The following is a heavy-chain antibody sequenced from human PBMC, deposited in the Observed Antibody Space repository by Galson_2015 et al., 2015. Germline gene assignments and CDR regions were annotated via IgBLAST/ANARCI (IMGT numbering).Heavy chain of an antibody. CDR1: GYTFTSYD. V-gene: IGHV1-8*01. D-gene: IGHD3-3*01. CDR3: ARGFDFWSGYYRGNDAFDI. J-gene: IGHJ3*02. CDR2: MNPNSGNT. Sequence: SVKVSCKASGYTFTSYDINWVRQATGQGLEWMGWMNPNSGNTGYAQKFQGRVTMTRNTSISTAYMELSSLRSEDTAVYYCARGFDFWSGYYRGNDAFDIWGQGTMVTVSS.